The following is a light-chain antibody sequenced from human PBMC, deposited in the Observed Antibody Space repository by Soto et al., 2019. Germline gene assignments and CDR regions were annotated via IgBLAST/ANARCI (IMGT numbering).Light chain of an antibody. CDR2: GNS. Sequence: QSVLTQPPSVSGAPGQRVTISCTGSSSNIGAGYDVHWYQQLPGTAPKLLIYGNSNRPSGVPDRSSGSKSGTSASLAITGLQAEDGADYYCQSYDSSLSDVVFGGGTQLTAL. CDR3: QSYDSSLSDVV. V-gene: IGLV1-40*01. J-gene: IGLJ2*01. CDR1: SSNIGAGYD.